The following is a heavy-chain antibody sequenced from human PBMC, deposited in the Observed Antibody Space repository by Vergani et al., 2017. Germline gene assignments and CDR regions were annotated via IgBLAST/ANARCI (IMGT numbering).Heavy chain of an antibody. CDR1: GYTFTSYG. CDR2: ISAYNGNT. V-gene: IGHV1-18*01. CDR3: AREYYYDSSGYGSFDI. D-gene: IGHD3-22*01. J-gene: IGHJ3*02. Sequence: QVQLVQSGAEVKKPGASVKVSCKASGYTFTSYGISWVRQAPGQGLEWMGWISAYNGNTNYAQKLQGRVTMTTDTSTSTAYMELRSLSSDDTAVYYCAREYYYDSSGYGSFDIWGQGTMVTVSS.